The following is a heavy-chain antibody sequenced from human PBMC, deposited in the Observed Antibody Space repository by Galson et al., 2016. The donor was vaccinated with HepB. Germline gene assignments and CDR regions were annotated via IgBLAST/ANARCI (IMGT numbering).Heavy chain of an antibody. J-gene: IGHJ6*01. Sequence: PALVKPTQTLTLTCSFSGFSLNTRGVGVGWIRQPPGKALEWLAVIYWDDDKRIRPSLRSRLTITKDTSGNQVVLTLTNMDPVDTATYYCAYTAVGYRGSGNPYYYDCLDGGGQGTTGTVSS. CDR3: AYTAVGYRGSGNPYYYDCLDG. D-gene: IGHD3-10*01. V-gene: IGHV2-5*02. CDR2: IYWDDDK. CDR1: GFSLNTRGVG.